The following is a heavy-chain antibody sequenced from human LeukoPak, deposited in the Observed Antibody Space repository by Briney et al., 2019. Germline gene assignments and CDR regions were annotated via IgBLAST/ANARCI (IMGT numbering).Heavy chain of an antibody. CDR3: ARGQGYYDSSGYYSLVWFDP. D-gene: IGHD3-22*01. CDR2: IYYSGST. Sequence: PSETLSLTCTVSGVSISSTSYYWGWIRQPPGKGLEWIASIYYSGSTYYNPSLKSRVTISVDTSKNQFSLKLSSVTAADTAVYYCARGQGYYDSSGYYSLVWFDPWGQGTLVTVSS. CDR1: GVSISSTSYY. V-gene: IGHV4-39*01. J-gene: IGHJ5*02.